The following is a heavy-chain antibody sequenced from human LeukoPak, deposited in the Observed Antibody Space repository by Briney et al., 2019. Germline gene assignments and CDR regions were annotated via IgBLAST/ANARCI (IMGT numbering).Heavy chain of an antibody. V-gene: IGHV4-59*12. J-gene: IGHJ5*02. D-gene: IGHD2-15*01. Sequence: SETLSLTCTVSGGSISSYYWSWIRQPPGKGLEWIGYIYYSGSTNYNPSLKSRVTISVDTSKNQFSLKLSSVTAADTAVYYCARDSCSGGSCYSSWFDPWGQGTLVTVSP. CDR2: IYYSGST. CDR1: GGSISSYY. CDR3: ARDSCSGGSCYSSWFDP.